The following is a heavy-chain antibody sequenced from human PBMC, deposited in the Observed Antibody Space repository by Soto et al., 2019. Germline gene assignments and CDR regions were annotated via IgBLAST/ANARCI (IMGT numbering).Heavy chain of an antibody. CDR2: IYYSGST. CDR3: ARDIAVAGNDAFDI. Sequence: SETLSLTCTVSGGSISSSSYYWGWIRQPPGKGLEWIGSIYYSGSTYYNPSLKSRVTISVDTSKNQFSLKLSSVTAADTAVYYCARDIAVAGNDAFDIWGQGTMVTVS. J-gene: IGHJ3*02. D-gene: IGHD6-19*01. CDR1: GGSISSSSYY. V-gene: IGHV4-39*02.